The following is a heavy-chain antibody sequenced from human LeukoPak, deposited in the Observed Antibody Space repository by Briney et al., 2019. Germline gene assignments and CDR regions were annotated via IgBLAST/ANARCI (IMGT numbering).Heavy chain of an antibody. V-gene: IGHV3-66*01. CDR1: GFSVSNNY. D-gene: IGHD3-3*01. J-gene: IGHJ4*02. Sequence: GGSLRLSCAASGFSVSNNYMNWVRQAPGKGLEWVSVMHSGGRTYYADSVKGRFTISRDNSKNTLFLQMNSLRAEDTAVYYCARGYYGGAPDYWGQETVVTVSS. CDR2: MHSGGRT. CDR3: ARGYYGGAPDY.